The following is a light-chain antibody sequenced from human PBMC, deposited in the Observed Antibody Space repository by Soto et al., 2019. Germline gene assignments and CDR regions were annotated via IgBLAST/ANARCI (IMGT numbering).Light chain of an antibody. J-gene: IGKJ2*01. CDR1: RSVSTC. V-gene: IGKV1-39*01. CDR3: QQSYNTRYT. Sequence: DIQMTQSPFSLSASVGDRVTITCRSSRSVSTCLHWYQQKPGKAPKLLIYSASILQSGVPSRFSGSGSGTDFTLAISGLQDEDFATYYCQQSYNTRYTFGQGTKLEMK. CDR2: SAS.